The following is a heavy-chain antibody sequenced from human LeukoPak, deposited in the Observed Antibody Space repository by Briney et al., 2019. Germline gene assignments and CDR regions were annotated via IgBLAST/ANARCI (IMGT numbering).Heavy chain of an antibody. Sequence: SETLSLTCTVSGYSISSGSYWGWIRPPPGKGLEWIASIYHGGDTYYNPSLKSRVTISVDTSKNQFSLKLSSVTAADTAVYYCAREKITMGAIHPFDIWGQGTMVTVSS. V-gene: IGHV4-38-2*02. CDR2: IYHGGDT. J-gene: IGHJ3*02. CDR1: GYSISSGSY. CDR3: AREKITMGAIHPFDI. D-gene: IGHD1-1*01.